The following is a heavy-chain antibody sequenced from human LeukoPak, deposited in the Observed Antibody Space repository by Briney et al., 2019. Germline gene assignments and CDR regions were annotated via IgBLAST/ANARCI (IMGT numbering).Heavy chain of an antibody. CDR3: ARDYGGNSDFDY. CDR2: ISAYNGNT. V-gene: IGHV1-18*01. J-gene: IGHJ4*02. Sequence: PWASVKVSCKASGYTFTSYDINWVRQATGQGLEWMGWISAYNGNTNYAQKLQGRVTMTTDTSTSTAYMELRSLRSDDTAVYYCARDYGGNSDFDYWGQGTLVTVSS. D-gene: IGHD4-23*01. CDR1: GYTFTSYD.